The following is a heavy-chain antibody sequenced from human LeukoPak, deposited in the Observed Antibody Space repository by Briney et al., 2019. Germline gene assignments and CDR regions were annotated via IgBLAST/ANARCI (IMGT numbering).Heavy chain of an antibody. Sequence: SETLSLTCAVYGGSFSGYYWSWIRQPPGKGLEWIGEINHSGSTNYNPSLKSRVTISVDTSKNQFSLKLSSVTAADTAVYYCARGIGLLPAFDYWGQGTLVTVSS. CDR1: GGSFSGYY. V-gene: IGHV4-34*01. CDR3: ARGIGLLPAFDY. J-gene: IGHJ4*02. CDR2: INHSGST.